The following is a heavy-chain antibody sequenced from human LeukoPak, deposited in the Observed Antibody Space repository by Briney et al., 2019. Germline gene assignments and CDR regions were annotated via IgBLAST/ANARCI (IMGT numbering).Heavy chain of an antibody. CDR1: GFPFSTND. CDR2: ISGSASGGT. J-gene: IGHJ6*03. Sequence: GGSLRLSCAASGFPFSTNDMTWVRQAPGKGLEWVSAISGSASGGTTYGDSVKGRFTISRDNSESTLYLQTNSLRAEDTAVYYCAKSVIPTAYQGTYYMDVWGKGTTVIVSS. D-gene: IGHD2-2*01. V-gene: IGHV3-23*01. CDR3: AKSVIPTAYQGTYYMDV.